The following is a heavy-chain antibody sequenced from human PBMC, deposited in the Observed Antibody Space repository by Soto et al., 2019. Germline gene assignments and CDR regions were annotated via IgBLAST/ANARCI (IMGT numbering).Heavy chain of an antibody. J-gene: IGHJ4*02. CDR2: IYYPGNT. CDR3: AKSRRSNEAGFTLNF. D-gene: IGHD1-1*01. Sequence: SETLSLTFSISGGSGSPYYWRWIRRPPGKGLGWMGYIYYPGNTYYNPSVESRISMSVDTSKNQFYLRLTSVTTADTAVDYCAKSRRSNEAGFTLNFWGKGTLVTVSS. CDR1: GGSGSPYY. V-gene: IGHV4-59*02.